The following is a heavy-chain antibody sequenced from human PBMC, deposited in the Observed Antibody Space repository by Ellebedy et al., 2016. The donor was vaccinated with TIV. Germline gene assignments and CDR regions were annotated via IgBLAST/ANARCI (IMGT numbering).Heavy chain of an antibody. Sequence: SETLSLTCTVSGGSISSGGYYWNWIRQHPGKGLEWIGYIYYNGSTYYNPSLKSRVTISGDTSKNQFSLKLNSVTAADTAVYYCARDAYCGADCRMGGWFDPWGQGTLVTVSS. J-gene: IGHJ5*02. D-gene: IGHD2-21*02. CDR3: ARDAYCGADCRMGGWFDP. CDR1: GGSISSGGYY. V-gene: IGHV4-31*03. CDR2: IYYNGST.